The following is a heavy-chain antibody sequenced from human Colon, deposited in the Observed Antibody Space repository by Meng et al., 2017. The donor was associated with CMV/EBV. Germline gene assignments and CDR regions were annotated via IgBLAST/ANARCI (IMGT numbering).Heavy chain of an antibody. D-gene: IGHD2-2*01. CDR1: GGSFSGYY. J-gene: IGHJ5*02. V-gene: IGHV4-34*01. Sequence: GSLRLSCAVYGGSFSGYYWSWIRQPPGKGLEWIGEINHSGSTNYNPSLKSRVTISVDTSKNQFSLKLSSVTAADTAVYYCARGLRVPAAIYPYNWFDPGAREPWSPSPQ. CDR2: INHSGST. CDR3: ARGLRVPAAIYPYNWFDP.